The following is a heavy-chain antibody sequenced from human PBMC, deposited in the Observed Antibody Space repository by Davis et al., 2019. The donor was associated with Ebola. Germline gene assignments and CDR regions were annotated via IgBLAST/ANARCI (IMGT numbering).Heavy chain of an antibody. CDR3: ARDLYSSSWLNY. Sequence: AASVKVSCKASGYTFTSYDINWVRQAPGQGLEWMGWISAYNGNTNYAQKLQGRVTMTTDTSTSTAYMELRSLRSDDTAVYYCARDLYSSSWLNYWGQGTLVTVSS. V-gene: IGHV1-18*01. J-gene: IGHJ4*02. CDR2: ISAYNGNT. D-gene: IGHD6-13*01. CDR1: GYTFTSYD.